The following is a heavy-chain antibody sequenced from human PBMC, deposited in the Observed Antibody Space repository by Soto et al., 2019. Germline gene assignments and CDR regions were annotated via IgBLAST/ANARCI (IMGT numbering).Heavy chain of an antibody. CDR1: GYTFTSYY. Sequence: ASVKVSCKASGYTFTSYYMHWVRQAPGQVLEWMGIINPSGGSTSYAQKFQGRVTMTRDTSTSTVYMELSSLRSEDTAVYYCARAQGSITMVRGVIIEGYYYYYMDVWGKGTTVTVSS. CDR3: ARAQGSITMVRGVIIEGYYYYYMDV. J-gene: IGHJ6*03. CDR2: INPSGGST. V-gene: IGHV1-46*03. D-gene: IGHD3-10*01.